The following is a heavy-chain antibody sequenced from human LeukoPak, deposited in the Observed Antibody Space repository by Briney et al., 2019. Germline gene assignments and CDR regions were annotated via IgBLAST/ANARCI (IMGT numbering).Heavy chain of an antibody. CDR2: FNHSGST. CDR3: AREGACSSTSCLNWFDP. Sequence: SETLSLTCAVYGGSFSGYYWSWIREPPGKGLEWIGEFNHSGSTNYYPSLKGRVTISVDTSKNQFSLKLSSVTAADTAVYYCAREGACSSTSCLNWFDPWGQGTLVTVSS. D-gene: IGHD2-2*01. J-gene: IGHJ5*02. V-gene: IGHV4-34*01. CDR1: GGSFSGYY.